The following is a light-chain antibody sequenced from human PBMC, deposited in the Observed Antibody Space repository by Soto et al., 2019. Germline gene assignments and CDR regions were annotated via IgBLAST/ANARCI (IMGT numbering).Light chain of an antibody. CDR2: EVS. Sequence: SVLTQPASVSGSPGQSITISGTGTSSDVGGYNYVSWYQQHPGKATKLMIYEVSNRPSGVSNRFSGSKSGNTASLTISGLQAEDEADYYCSSYTSSSIDYVFGTGTKLTVL. V-gene: IGLV2-14*01. CDR1: SSDVGGYNY. J-gene: IGLJ1*01. CDR3: SSYTSSSIDYV.